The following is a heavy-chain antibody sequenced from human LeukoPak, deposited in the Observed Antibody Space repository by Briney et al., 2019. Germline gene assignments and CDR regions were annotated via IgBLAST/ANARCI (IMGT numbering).Heavy chain of an antibody. CDR2: ISSSSSYI. Sequence: GGSLRLSCAASGFTFSSYGMSWVRQAPGKGLEWVSSISSSSSYIYYRDSVKGRFTISRDNAKNSLYLEMNSLRAEDTAVYYCARTTQKGVTTADAFDIWGQGTMVTVSS. V-gene: IGHV3-21*01. J-gene: IGHJ3*02. D-gene: IGHD4-17*01. CDR1: GFTFSSYG. CDR3: ARTTQKGVTTADAFDI.